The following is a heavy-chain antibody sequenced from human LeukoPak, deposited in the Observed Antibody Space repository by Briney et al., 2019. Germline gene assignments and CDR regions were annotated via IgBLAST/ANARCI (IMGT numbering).Heavy chain of an antibody. CDR3: ARSGYSAGFDY. V-gene: IGHV4-59*01. J-gene: IGHJ4*02. D-gene: IGHD5-18*01. CDR2: IYYSGST. CDR1: GGSISSYY. Sequence: SETLSLTCTVSGGSISSYYWSWIRQPPGKGLEWIGYIYYSGSTNYNPSLKSRVTISVGTSKNQFSLKLSSVTAADPAVYYCARSGYSAGFDYWGQGTLVTVSS.